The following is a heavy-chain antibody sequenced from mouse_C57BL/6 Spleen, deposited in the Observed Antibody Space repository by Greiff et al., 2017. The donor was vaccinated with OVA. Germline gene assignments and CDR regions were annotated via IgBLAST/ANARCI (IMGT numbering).Heavy chain of an antibody. J-gene: IGHJ4*01. CDR1: GFTFSDYG. CDR2: ISSGSSTI. Sequence: VQLKESGGGLVKPGGSLKLSCAASGFTFSDYGMHWVRQAPEKGLAWVAYISSGSSTIYYADTVKGRFTISRDNAKNTLFLQMTSLRSEDTAMYYCARDLLLRSSYAMDYWGQGTSVTVSS. CDR3: ARDLLLRSSYAMDY. D-gene: IGHD1-1*01. V-gene: IGHV5-17*01.